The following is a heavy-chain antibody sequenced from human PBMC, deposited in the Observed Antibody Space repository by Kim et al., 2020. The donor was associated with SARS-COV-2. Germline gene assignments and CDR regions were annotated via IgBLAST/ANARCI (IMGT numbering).Heavy chain of an antibody. CDR3: ARVGYYYDSSGSNYFDY. Sequence: LKSRVTISVDTSKNQFSLKLSAVTAADTAVYYCARVGYYYDSSGSNYFDYWGQGTLVTVSS. J-gene: IGHJ4*02. D-gene: IGHD3-22*01. V-gene: IGHV4-30-2*04.